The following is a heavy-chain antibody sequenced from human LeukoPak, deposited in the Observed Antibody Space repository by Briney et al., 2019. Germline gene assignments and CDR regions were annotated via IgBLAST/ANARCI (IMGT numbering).Heavy chain of an antibody. CDR2: ISGSGGST. J-gene: IGHJ4*02. CDR3: AKDTHGYPGGIDY. Sequence: GGSLRLSCAASGFTFSSYAMSWVRQAPGKGLEWVSAISGSGGSTYYADSVKGRFTISRDNSKNTLYLQMNSLRTEDTAVYYCAKDTHGYPGGIDYWGQGTLVTVSS. CDR1: GFTFSSYA. V-gene: IGHV3-23*01. D-gene: IGHD3-22*01.